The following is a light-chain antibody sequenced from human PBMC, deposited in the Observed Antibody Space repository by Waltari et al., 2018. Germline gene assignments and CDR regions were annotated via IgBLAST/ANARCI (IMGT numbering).Light chain of an antibody. J-gene: IGLJ3*02. CDR2: GVT. Sequence: QSALTQSASVSGSPGQSITISCTGTSRDVGAYNLVSWYQHLPGRAPKLILSGVTKRPSGISDRFSGSKCGNTASLTISGLQSEDEADYYCSSYTQSRTRVFGGGTKVTVL. V-gene: IGLV2-23*02. CDR1: SRDVGAYNL. CDR3: SSYTQSRTRV.